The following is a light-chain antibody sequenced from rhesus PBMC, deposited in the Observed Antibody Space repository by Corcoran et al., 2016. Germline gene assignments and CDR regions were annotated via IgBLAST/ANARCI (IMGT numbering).Light chain of an antibody. V-gene: IGKV1-25*01. J-gene: IGKJ2*01. CDR3: QHGYGTPLYS. CDR1: QDITNN. CDR2: KAT. Sequence: DIQMTQSPSSLSASIGDRVTITCQASQDITNNLAWYQQKPGKVPNLLIYKATTLNSWVPSRFSGSGSGTDFTLTSSSLQPEDFASYYWQHGYGTPLYSFGQGTKVEIK.